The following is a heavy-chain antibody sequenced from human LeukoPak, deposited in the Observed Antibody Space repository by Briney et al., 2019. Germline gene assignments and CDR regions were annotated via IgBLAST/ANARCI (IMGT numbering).Heavy chain of an antibody. CDR2: ISGYNGDT. CDR3: ARGHSASSLSFFDF. J-gene: IGHJ4*02. D-gene: IGHD1-26*01. CDR1: GYTFTTYG. Sequence: ASVKVSCKASGYTFTTYGFNWVRQAPGQGLEWMGWISGYNGDTQYAQKLQGRVTMTTDTSTRTAYLELRSLSSDDTAVYYCARGHSASSLSFFDFWGQGTLVTVSS. V-gene: IGHV1-18*01.